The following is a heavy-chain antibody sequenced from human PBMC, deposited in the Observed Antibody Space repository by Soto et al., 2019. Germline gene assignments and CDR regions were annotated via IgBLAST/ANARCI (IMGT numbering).Heavy chain of an antibody. Sequence: PXGCLGLSCADPGCTCSGSYMHGVRQASGKGLEWVGRIRSKANSYATAYAASVKGRFTISRDDSKNTAYLQMNSLKTEDTAVYYCLGVVTADTSYYYGMDVWGQGTTVTVSS. V-gene: IGHV3-73*01. CDR3: LGVVTADTSYYYGMDV. CDR2: IRSKANSYAT. CDR1: GCTCSGSY. D-gene: IGHD2-2*01. J-gene: IGHJ6*02.